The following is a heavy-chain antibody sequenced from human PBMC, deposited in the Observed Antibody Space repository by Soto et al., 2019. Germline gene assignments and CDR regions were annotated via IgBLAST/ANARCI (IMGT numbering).Heavy chain of an antibody. Sequence: EVQLVESGGGLVKPGGSLRLSCAASGFTFSNAWMSWVRQAPGKGLEWVGRIKSKTDGGTTDYAAPVKGRFTISRDDSKNTLYLQMNSLKTEDTAVYYCITISGITIFGVAPYRNYYMDVWGKGTTVTVSS. CDR1: GFTFSNAW. CDR3: ITISGITIFGVAPYRNYYMDV. CDR2: IKSKTDGGTT. D-gene: IGHD3-3*01. V-gene: IGHV3-15*01. J-gene: IGHJ6*03.